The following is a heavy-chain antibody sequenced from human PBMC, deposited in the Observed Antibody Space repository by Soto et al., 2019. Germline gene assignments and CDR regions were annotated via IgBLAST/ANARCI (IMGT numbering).Heavy chain of an antibody. D-gene: IGHD3-3*01. V-gene: IGHV1-69*06. CDR2: IVPLFERT. CDR3: ARPGIDKSGYFSTHNYGMDL. Sequence: QVHLVQSGTQVKKPGSSVRVSCRASGGSVSDYAINWVRQAPGQGLEWVGGIVPLFERTEYAQSLQGRVTITTDKFKTIFYMDLHSLTYEATAVYYCARPGIDKSGYFSTHNYGMDLWGPGTTVTVSS. CDR1: GGSVSDYA. J-gene: IGHJ6*02.